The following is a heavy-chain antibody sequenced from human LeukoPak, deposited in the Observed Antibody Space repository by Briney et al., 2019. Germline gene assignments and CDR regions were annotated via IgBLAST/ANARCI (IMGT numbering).Heavy chain of an antibody. CDR3: AREGYYYGSGYYYNFDY. Sequence: PGGSLRLSCAASGFTFSSYAMSWARQAPGKGLEWVSAVSGRGYNTYYADSVKGRFTISRDNSENTVFLQMNSLRAEDTAVYYCAREGYYYGSGYYYNFDYWGQGTLVTVSS. J-gene: IGHJ4*02. CDR1: GFTFSSYA. D-gene: IGHD3-10*01. CDR2: VSGRGYNT. V-gene: IGHV3-23*01.